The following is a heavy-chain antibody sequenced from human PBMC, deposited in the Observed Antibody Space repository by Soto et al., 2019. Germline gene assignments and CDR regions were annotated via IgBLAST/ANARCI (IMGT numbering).Heavy chain of an antibody. V-gene: IGHV1-8*01. CDR3: ARARGGDYVLGMDV. Sequence: QVHLVQSGAEVKKPGASVKVSCKASGFTFSRYDFNWVRQAAGHGLEWMGWMNANSGKTGYAKKFQGRVTMTRNTSTSTAYMELSGLRSEDTAVYYCARARGGDYVLGMDVWGQGTTVTVSS. D-gene: IGHD4-17*01. CDR1: GFTFSRYD. J-gene: IGHJ6*02. CDR2: MNANSGKT.